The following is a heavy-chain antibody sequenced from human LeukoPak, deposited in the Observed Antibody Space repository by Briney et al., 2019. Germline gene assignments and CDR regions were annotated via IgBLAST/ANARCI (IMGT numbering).Heavy chain of an antibody. D-gene: IGHD3-10*01. CDR2: IYSGGST. Sequence: GGSLRLSCAASGLTVSSNYMSWVRQAPGKGLEWVSVIYSGGSTYYADSVKGRFTISRDNSKNTLYLQMNSLRAEDTAVYYCAVYGSGSYDAFDIWGQGTMVTVSS. CDR3: AVYGSGSYDAFDI. J-gene: IGHJ3*02. CDR1: GLTVSSNY. V-gene: IGHV3-66*01.